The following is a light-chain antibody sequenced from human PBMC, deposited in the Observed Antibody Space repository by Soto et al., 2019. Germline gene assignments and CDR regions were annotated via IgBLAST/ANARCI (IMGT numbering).Light chain of an antibody. CDR2: TNN. J-gene: IGLJ3*02. CDR1: TSNIESHP. V-gene: IGLV1-44*01. Sequence: QSVLTQPPSASGTPGQRIIISCSGSTSNIESHPVNWFQQVPGAAPKLLIKTNNQRPSGVPDRFSGSKSGASASLAISGLQSEDEATYYCQQYNNWPWTFGQGTK. CDR3: QQYNNWPWT.